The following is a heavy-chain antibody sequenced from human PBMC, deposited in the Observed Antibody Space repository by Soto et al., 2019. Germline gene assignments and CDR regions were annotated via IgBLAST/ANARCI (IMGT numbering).Heavy chain of an antibody. CDR1: GFAFSTYG. J-gene: IGHJ4*02. D-gene: IGHD2-2*01. CDR2: TWSDESRK. V-gene: IGHV3-33*01. CDR3: VRGRPGPIPTRPLFDS. Sequence: QVQLVESGGGVVQPGRSLRLSCAASGFAFSTYGMHWVRQAPGKWLEWVAITWSDESRKYYADSVEGRFTISRDNSKNTLFLQMDSLRAEDTAVYYCVRGRPGPIPTRPLFDSWGQGTLVTVSS.